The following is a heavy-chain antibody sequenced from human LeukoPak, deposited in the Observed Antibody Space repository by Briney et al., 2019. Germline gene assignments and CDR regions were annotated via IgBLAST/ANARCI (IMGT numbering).Heavy chain of an antibody. CDR3: ARAVRIQLLLEY. Sequence: ASVKVSCKASGYTFRTYDVAWVRQAPGQGLEWMGWMNPNSGNTGYAQKFKGRVTMTSDASIGSAYTELSSLRSEDTAVYFCARAVRIQLLLEYWGHGTLITVSS. J-gene: IGHJ4*01. V-gene: IGHV1-8*01. CDR2: MNPNSGNT. CDR1: GYTFRTYD. D-gene: IGHD2-2*01.